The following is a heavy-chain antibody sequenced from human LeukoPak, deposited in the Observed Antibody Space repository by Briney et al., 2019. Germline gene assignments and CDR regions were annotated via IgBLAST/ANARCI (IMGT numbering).Heavy chain of an antibody. CDR2: IYYSGST. Sequence: SETLSLTCTVSGGSISSSSYYWGWIRQPPGKGLEWIGSIYYSGSTYYNPSLKSRVTISVDTSKNQFSLKLSSVTAADTAVYYCARAEDTNGWFDPWGQGTLVTVSS. CDR1: GGSISSSSYY. J-gene: IGHJ5*02. V-gene: IGHV4-39*07. CDR3: ARAEDTNGWFDP. D-gene: IGHD5-18*01.